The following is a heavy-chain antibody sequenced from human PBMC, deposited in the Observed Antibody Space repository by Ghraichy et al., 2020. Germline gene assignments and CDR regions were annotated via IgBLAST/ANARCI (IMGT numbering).Heavy chain of an antibody. CDR2: ISSSGSTI. CDR1: GFTFSDYY. V-gene: IGHV3-11*01. Sequence: GESLNISCAASGFTFSDYYMSWIRQAPGKGLEWVSYISSSGSTIYYADSVKGRFTISRDNAKNSLYLQMNSLRAEDTAVYYCARDPGDSSSSLVYWGQGTLVTVSS. J-gene: IGHJ4*02. D-gene: IGHD6-6*01. CDR3: ARDPGDSSSSLVY.